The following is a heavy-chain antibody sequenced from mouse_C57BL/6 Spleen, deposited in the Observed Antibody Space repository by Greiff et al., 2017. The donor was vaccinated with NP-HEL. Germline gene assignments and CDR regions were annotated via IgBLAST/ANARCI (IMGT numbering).Heavy chain of an antibody. CDR2: ISDGGSYT. CDR1: GFTFSSYA. V-gene: IGHV5-4*01. D-gene: IGHD3-2*02. CDR3: AREDSSGYGEAWFAY. Sequence: EVQRVESGGGLVKPGGSLKLSCAASGFTFSSYAMSWVRQTPEKRLEWVATISDGGSYTYYPDNVKGRFTISRDNAKNNLYLQMSHLKSEDTAMYYCAREDSSGYGEAWFAYWGQGTLVTVSA. J-gene: IGHJ3*01.